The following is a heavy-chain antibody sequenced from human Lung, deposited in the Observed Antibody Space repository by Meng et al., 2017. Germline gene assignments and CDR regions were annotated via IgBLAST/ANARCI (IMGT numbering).Heavy chain of an antibody. CDR1: GGSFSDYY. Sequence: QVQRQQWGAGLLKPSETLSLICVVSGGSFSDYYWSWIRQPPGKGLEWIGEINHSGSTNYNPSLESRATISVDTSQNNLSLKLSSVTAADSAVYYCARGPTTMAHDFDYWGQGTLVTVSS. J-gene: IGHJ4*02. CDR3: ARGPTTMAHDFDY. V-gene: IGHV4-34*01. CDR2: INHSGST. D-gene: IGHD4-11*01.